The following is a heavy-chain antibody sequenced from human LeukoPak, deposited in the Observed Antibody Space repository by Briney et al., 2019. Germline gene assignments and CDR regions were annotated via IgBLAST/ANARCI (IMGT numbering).Heavy chain of an antibody. CDR3: YVCGSYRPEYFQH. J-gene: IGHJ1*01. V-gene: IGHV4-39*01. CDR2: IYYSGST. D-gene: IGHD3-16*02. CDR1: GGSISSSSYY. Sequence: PSETLSLTCTVSGGSISSSSYYWGWIRQPPGKGLEWIGSIYYSGSTYYNPSLKSRVTISVDTSKNQFSLKLSSVTAADTAVYYDYVCGSYRPEYFQHWGQGTLVTVSS.